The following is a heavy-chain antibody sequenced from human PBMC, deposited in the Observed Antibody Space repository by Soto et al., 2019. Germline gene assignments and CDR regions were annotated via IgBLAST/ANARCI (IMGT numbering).Heavy chain of an antibody. J-gene: IGHJ4*02. CDR2: ICYGGST. D-gene: IGHD1-1*01. V-gene: IGHV4-39*01. CDR3: ARHRRETGTYAQPLDY. Sequence: SETLSLTCTVSGGSISSTSYYWGWVGRAPEKGLEWIGAICYGGSTYHNPSRRRRVTIFVDTSKTQFSLDLTSVTAADTAVYYCARHRRETGTYAQPLDYWGQGTLVTVSS. CDR1: GGSISSTSYY.